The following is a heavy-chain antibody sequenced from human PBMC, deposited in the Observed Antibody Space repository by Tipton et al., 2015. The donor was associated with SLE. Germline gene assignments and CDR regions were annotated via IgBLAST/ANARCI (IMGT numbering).Heavy chain of an antibody. V-gene: IGHV4-34*01. CDR3: ARGRGMYGY. J-gene: IGHJ4*02. CDR1: GGSFSGYY. Sequence: LRLSCAVYGGSFSGYYWSWIRQPPGKGLEWIGEINHSGSTNYNLSLKSRVTISVDTSKNQFSLKLSSVTAADTAVYYCARGRGMYGYWGQGTLVTVSS. D-gene: IGHD2-8*01. CDR2: INHSGST.